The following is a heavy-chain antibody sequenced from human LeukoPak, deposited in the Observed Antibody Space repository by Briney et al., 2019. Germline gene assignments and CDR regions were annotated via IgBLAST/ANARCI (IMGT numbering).Heavy chain of an antibody. CDR3: AKDQGTGNMYY. D-gene: IGHD1-1*01. J-gene: IGHJ4*02. Sequence: GGSLRLSCAASGFTFSSYGMSWVRQAPGKGLEWVSAIVGSGGSTSYADSVKGRFTISRDDSKSTLYLQMNSLRPEDTAVYYCAKDQGTGNMYYWGQGTLVTVSS. V-gene: IGHV3-23*01. CDR1: GFTFSSYG. CDR2: IVGSGGST.